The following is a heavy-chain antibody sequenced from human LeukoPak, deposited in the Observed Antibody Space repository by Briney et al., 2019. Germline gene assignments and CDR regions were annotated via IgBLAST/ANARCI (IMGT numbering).Heavy chain of an antibody. J-gene: IGHJ4*02. CDR1: GGSISSGGYS. CDR3: ARAPPPTYYYGSGPFDY. V-gene: IGHV4-61*08. D-gene: IGHD3-10*01. CDR2: IYYSGST. Sequence: NSSETLSLTCAVSGGSISSGGYSWSWIRQPPGKGLEWIGYIYYSGSTNYNPSLKSRVIISVDTSKNQFSLKLSSVTAADTAVYYCARAPPPTYYYGSGPFDYWGQGTLVTVSS.